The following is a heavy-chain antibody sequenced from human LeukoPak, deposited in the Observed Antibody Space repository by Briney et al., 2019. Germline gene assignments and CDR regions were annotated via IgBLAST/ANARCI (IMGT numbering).Heavy chain of an antibody. CDR1: GFAFSSFA. D-gene: IGHD6-19*01. V-gene: IGHV3-30-3*01. CDR3: AKSLIAVAGVGGFDY. Sequence: PGGSLRLSCTASGFAFSSFAMHWVRQAPGKGLEWVAVISYDGSNKYFADSVKGRFTISRDNSKNTLYLQINSLSAEDTAIYYCAKSLIAVAGVGGFDYWGQGTLVTVSS. J-gene: IGHJ4*02. CDR2: ISYDGSNK.